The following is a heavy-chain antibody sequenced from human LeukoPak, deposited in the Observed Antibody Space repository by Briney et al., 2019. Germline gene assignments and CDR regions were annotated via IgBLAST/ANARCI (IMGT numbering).Heavy chain of an antibody. CDR2: ISYDGSNK. V-gene: IGHV3-30*04. CDR3: ARGGYQLPYSPFDY. D-gene: IGHD2-2*02. Sequence: GRSLRLSCAASGFTFSSYAMHWVRQAPGKGLEWVAVISYDGSNKYYADSVKGRFTISRDNSKNTLYLQMSSLRAEDTAVYYCARGGYQLPYSPFDYWGQGTLVTVSS. CDR1: GFTFSSYA. J-gene: IGHJ4*02.